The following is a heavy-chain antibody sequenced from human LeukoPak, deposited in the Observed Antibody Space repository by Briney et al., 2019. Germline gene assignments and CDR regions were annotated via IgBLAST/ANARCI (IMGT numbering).Heavy chain of an antibody. CDR2: IYYSGST. Sequence: PSETLSLTCTVSGGSISSYYWSWIRQPPGKGLEWIGYIYYSGSTNYNPSLKSRVTISVDTSKNQLSLKLSSVTAADTAVYYCARTSAVAGPNAFDYWGQGTLVTVSS. D-gene: IGHD6-19*01. CDR3: ARTSAVAGPNAFDY. V-gene: IGHV4-59*01. CDR1: GGSISSYY. J-gene: IGHJ4*02.